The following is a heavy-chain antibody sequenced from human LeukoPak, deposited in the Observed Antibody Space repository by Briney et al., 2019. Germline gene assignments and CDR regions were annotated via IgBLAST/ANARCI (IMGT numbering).Heavy chain of an antibody. CDR1: GYSFTSSW. CDR2: IYPGDADT. J-gene: IGHJ6*02. V-gene: IGHV5-51*01. D-gene: IGHD5-12*01. CDR3: ARLTPPGGGYDFGRYFFYGMDV. Sequence: GESLKISCKGSGYSFTSSWIAWVRQMPGKGLEWMGMIYPGDADTRYSPSFQGQVTISPDKSNTTAYLQWSSLKASDTAMYYCARLTPPGGGYDFGRYFFYGMDVWGHGTTVTVSS.